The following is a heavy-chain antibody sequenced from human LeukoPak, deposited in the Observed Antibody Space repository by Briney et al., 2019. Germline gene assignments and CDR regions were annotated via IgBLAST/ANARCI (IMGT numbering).Heavy chain of an antibody. V-gene: IGHV3-9*03. D-gene: IGHD1-26*01. CDR2: ISWNSGSI. J-gene: IGHJ3*02. CDR1: GFTFDDYA. Sequence: GGSLRLSCAASGFTFDDYAMHWVRQAPGEGLEWVSGISWNSGSIGYADSVKGRFTISRDNAKNSLYLQMNSLRAEDMALYYCAKDSGSYISDAFDIWGQGTMVTVSS. CDR3: AKDSGSYISDAFDI.